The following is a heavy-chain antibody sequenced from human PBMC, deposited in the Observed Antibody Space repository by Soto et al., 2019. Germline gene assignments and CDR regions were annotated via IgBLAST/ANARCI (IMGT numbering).Heavy chain of an antibody. V-gene: IGHV4-39*01. D-gene: IGHD6-13*01. Sequence: SETLSLTCTVSGGSISSSSYYWGWIRQPPGKGLEWIGSIYYSGSTYYNPSLKSRVTISEDTSKNQFSLKLSSVTAADTAVYYCARQGIAAAGTNFDYWGQGTLVTVSS. CDR1: GGSISSSSYY. CDR3: ARQGIAAAGTNFDY. J-gene: IGHJ4*02. CDR2: IYYSGST.